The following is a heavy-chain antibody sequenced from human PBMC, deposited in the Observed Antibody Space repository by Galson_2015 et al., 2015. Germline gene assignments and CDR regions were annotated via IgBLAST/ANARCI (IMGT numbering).Heavy chain of an antibody. D-gene: IGHD1-26*01. CDR2: INTFGST. J-gene: IGHJ5*02. CDR3: ARGPSKHQLLRGAVDL. CDR1: GGSFSGYY. Sequence: SETLSLTCAVDGGSFSGYYWSWIRQPPGKGLEWIGAINTFGSTNFNPSIKPRVTLSKDTSNKQFSLKLASVTAADTAVYFCARGPSKHQLLRGAVDLWGQGTLVTVSS. V-gene: IGHV4-34*01.